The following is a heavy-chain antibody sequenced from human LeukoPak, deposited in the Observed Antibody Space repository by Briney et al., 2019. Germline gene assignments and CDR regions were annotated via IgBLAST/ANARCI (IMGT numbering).Heavy chain of an antibody. CDR1: GFTFSGYG. CDR3: AKVDNSLEWCPDY. CDR2: ISSSSYI. J-gene: IGHJ4*02. V-gene: IGHV3-21*04. Sequence: GGSLRLSCAASGFTFSGYGINWFRQAPGKGRRWVSSISSSSYIYYADSVKGQFTISRDNAKNSLYLQMNSLRAEDTAVYYCAKVDNSLEWCPDYWGQGTLVTVSS. D-gene: IGHD3-3*01.